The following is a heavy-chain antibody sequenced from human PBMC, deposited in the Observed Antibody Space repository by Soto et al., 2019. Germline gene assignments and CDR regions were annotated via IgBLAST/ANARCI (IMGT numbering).Heavy chain of an antibody. D-gene: IGHD6-19*01. CDR1: GFTFSSYG. J-gene: IGHJ6*02. V-gene: IGHV3-33*01. CDR2: IWYDGGNK. Sequence: QVQLVESGGGVVQPGRSLRLSCAASGFTFSSYGMHWVRQAPGKGLEWVAVIWYDGGNKYYADSVKGRFTISRGNSKNTLYLQMNSLSAEDTAVYYCAREPGIAVAVYYYGMDVWGQGTTVTVSS. CDR3: AREPGIAVAVYYYGMDV.